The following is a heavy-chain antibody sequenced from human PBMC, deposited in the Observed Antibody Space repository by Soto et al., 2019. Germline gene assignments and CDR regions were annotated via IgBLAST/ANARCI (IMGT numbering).Heavy chain of an antibody. CDR1: GGSISSVGHY. CDR3: ARESGGYDSSTRYGLDV. D-gene: IGHD6-25*01. Sequence: SETLSLTCSVSGGSISSVGHYWTWIRQQPGKGLEWIGYIYYSGSTDYNPSLKSRVTISVDRSKSQFSLNLSSVTAADTAIYYCARESGGYDSSTRYGLDVWGQGTTVTVSS. CDR2: IYYSGST. V-gene: IGHV4-31*03. J-gene: IGHJ6*02.